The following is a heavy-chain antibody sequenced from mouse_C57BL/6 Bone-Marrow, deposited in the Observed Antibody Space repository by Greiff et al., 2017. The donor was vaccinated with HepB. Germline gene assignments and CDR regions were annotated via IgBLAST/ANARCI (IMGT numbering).Heavy chain of an antibody. CDR1: GFTFSDYG. Sequence: EVKLMESGGGLVKPGGSLKLSCAASGFTFSDYGMHWVRQAPEKGLEWVAYISSGSSTIYYAATVKGRFTISRDNAKNTLFLQMTSLRSEDTAMYYCAGYYDGFAYWGQGTLVTVSA. J-gene: IGHJ3*01. D-gene: IGHD2-4*01. CDR3: AGYYDGFAY. V-gene: IGHV5-17*01. CDR2: ISSGSSTI.